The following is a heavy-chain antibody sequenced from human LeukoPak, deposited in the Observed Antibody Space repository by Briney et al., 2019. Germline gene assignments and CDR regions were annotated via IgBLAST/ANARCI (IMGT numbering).Heavy chain of an antibody. V-gene: IGHV1-18*01. Sequence: ASVKVSCKASGYTFTSYGISWVRQAPGQGLEWMGWISAYNGNTNYAQELQGRVTMTTDTSTSTAYMELRSLRSDDTAVYYCASKGYYDSSGYPHDAFDIWGQGTMVTVSS. CDR2: ISAYNGNT. D-gene: IGHD3-22*01. J-gene: IGHJ3*02. CDR1: GYTFTSYG. CDR3: ASKGYYDSSGYPHDAFDI.